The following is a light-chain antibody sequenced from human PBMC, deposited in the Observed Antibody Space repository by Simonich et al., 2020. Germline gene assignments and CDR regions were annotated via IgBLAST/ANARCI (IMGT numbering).Light chain of an antibody. V-gene: IGKV1-5*03. Sequence: DIQMTQSPSTLSASVGDRVTITCRASQSISSWLAWYQQKPGKALKLLIYKASSLESGVPSRFSGSGSGTEFTLTISSLEPEDFAVYYCQQRSNWPITFGQGTRLEIK. J-gene: IGKJ5*01. CDR3: QQRSNWPIT. CDR1: QSISSW. CDR2: KAS.